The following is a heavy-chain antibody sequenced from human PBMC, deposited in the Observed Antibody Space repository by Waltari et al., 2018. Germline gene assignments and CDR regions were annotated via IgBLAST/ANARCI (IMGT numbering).Heavy chain of an antibody. CDR1: GFTFSSYA. J-gene: IGHJ4*02. CDR2: ISNDGSNK. V-gene: IGHV3-30-3*01. D-gene: IGHD5-12*01. CDR3: ARELVVATYYFDY. Sequence: QVQLVESGGGVVQPGRSLRLSCAASGFTFSSYAMHWVRQAPGKGLEWVAVISNDGSNKDYADSVKGRFTISRDNSKNTLYLQRNSLRAEDTAVYYCARELVVATYYFDYWGQGTLVTVSS.